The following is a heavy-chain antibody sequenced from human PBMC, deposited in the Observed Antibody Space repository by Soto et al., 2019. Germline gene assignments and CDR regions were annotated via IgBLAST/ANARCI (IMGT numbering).Heavy chain of an antibody. CDR3: AKNGQPPYYYYGLDV. D-gene: IGHD2-8*01. V-gene: IGHV1-18*01. CDR1: GYTFTRYG. Sequence: QGHLVQSGAEVKKPGTSVKVSCKASGYTFTRYGISWVRQAPGQGLEWMGWISGYNGDTNYAQNLQGRVTMTIGTSKSTAYMELRSLTSDDTAVYYCAKNGQPPYYYYGLDVWGQGTTVTVSS. J-gene: IGHJ6*02. CDR2: ISGYNGDT.